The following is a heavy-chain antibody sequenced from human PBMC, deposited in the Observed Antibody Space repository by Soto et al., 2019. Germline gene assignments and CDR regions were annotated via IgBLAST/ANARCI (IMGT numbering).Heavy chain of an antibody. J-gene: IGHJ6*02. Sequence: GGSLRLSCAASGFTFSTYAMTWVRQAPGKGLEWVSLISNSGDGTYYADSVKGRFTISRDNSQRTLNLQMNSLRAEDTAVYYCAKNGDFWSWGMDVWGQGTTVTVSS. V-gene: IGHV3-23*01. CDR3: AKNGDFWSWGMDV. CDR2: ISNSGDGT. CDR1: GFTFSTYA. D-gene: IGHD3-3*01.